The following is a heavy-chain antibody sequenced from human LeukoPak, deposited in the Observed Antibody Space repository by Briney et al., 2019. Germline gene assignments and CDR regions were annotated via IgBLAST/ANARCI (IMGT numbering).Heavy chain of an antibody. J-gene: IGHJ4*02. CDR3: AREGYYYDSSGYYVPFDY. CDR1: GFTFSSYG. CDR2: IWYDGSNK. D-gene: IGHD3-22*01. Sequence: GRSLRLSCAASGFTFSSYGMHWVRQAPGKGLEWVAVIWYDGSNKYYADSVKGRFTISRDNSKNTLYLQMNSQRAEDTAVYYCAREGYYYDSSGYYVPFDYWGQGTLVTVSS. V-gene: IGHV3-33*01.